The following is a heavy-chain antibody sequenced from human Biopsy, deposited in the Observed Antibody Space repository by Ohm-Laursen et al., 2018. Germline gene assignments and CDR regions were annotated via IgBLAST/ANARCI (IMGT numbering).Heavy chain of an antibody. V-gene: IGHV3-33*01. CDR2: IWYDGSNK. CDR1: GFTFSSYG. Sequence: RLSCTASGFTFSSYGIHWVRQAPGKGLEWVAVIWYDGSNKYSADSVKGRFSISRDNSKNTVYLQMNSLRAADTAVYYCARDRYYGSESYYSHYNMDVWGQGTTVSVSS. J-gene: IGHJ6*02. D-gene: IGHD3-10*01. CDR3: ARDRYYGSESYYSHYNMDV.